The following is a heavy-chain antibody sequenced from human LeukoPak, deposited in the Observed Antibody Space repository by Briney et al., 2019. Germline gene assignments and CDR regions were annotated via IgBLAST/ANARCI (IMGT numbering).Heavy chain of an antibody. D-gene: IGHD3-3*01. CDR3: ARDNNGLYFGVRGFDI. J-gene: IGHJ3*02. CDR2: IYTSGST. CDR1: GGSMNTHY. V-gene: IGHV4-4*07. Sequence: SETLSHTCSVSGGSMNTHYWNWIRQPAGKGLEWIGRIYTSGSTNHNPSLKSRVIMSLDTSKSQFSLSLGSVTAADTAVYYCARDNNGLYFGVRGFDIWGQGKMVIVSS.